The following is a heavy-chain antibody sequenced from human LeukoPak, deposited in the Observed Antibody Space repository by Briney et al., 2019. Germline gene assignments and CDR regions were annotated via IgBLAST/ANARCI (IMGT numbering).Heavy chain of an antibody. CDR1: GFTFSSYA. J-gene: IGHJ5*01. Sequence: GGSLRLPCAASGFTFSSYAMSWVRQAPGKGLEWVSSISASGATTYYADSVKGRFTISRDNSKNTLYLQMNSLRAEDTAVYYCARDLRDTSGYYWIDSWGQGTLVTVSS. D-gene: IGHD3-22*01. V-gene: IGHV3-23*01. CDR3: ARDLRDTSGYYWIDS. CDR2: ISASGATT.